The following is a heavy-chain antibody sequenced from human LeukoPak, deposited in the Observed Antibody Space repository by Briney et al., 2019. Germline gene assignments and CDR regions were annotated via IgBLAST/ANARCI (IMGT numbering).Heavy chain of an antibody. CDR3: FSHYTILTGCYNSDAFDI. CDR1: GYTFTDYY. V-gene: IGHV1-2*02. D-gene: IGHD3-9*01. Sequence: ASVRVSCKAFGYTFTDYYIHWVRQAPGQGLEWMGWINPNSGGTKYARKFEGRVTLTRDTSITTAYMDLSRLRSDDTAIYYCFSHYTILTGCYNSDAFDIWGQGTMVTVSS. CDR2: INPNSGGT. J-gene: IGHJ3*02.